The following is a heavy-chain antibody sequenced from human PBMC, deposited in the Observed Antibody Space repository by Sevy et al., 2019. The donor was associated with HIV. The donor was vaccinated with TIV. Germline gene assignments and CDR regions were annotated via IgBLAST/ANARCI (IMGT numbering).Heavy chain of an antibody. CDR1: GGSISSGRNY. Sequence: SETLSLTCTVSGGSISSGRNYWNWIRQPAGKGLEWIGRIYIIGDTNYNPSLKSRVTISLDTSKKQFSLKLTSVTAADTAVYYCARDGSSGIQWFDYWGQGILVTVSS. CDR3: ARDGSSGIQWFDY. J-gene: IGHJ4*02. V-gene: IGHV4-61*02. D-gene: IGHD6-25*01. CDR2: IYIIGDT.